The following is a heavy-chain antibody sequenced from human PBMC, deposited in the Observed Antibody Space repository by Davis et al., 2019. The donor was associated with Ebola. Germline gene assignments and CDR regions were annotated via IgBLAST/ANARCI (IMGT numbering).Heavy chain of an antibody. CDR1: GGSITGYH. CDR2: IHYSGNT. CDR3: ARDLYDSSGYMIYFDF. D-gene: IGHD3-22*01. J-gene: IGHJ4*02. V-gene: IGHV4-59*08. Sequence: SETLSLTCTVSGGSITGYHWSWIRQPPGKGLEWIGYIHYSGNTNYNPSLKSRVTISLDTSKNQFSLNLSSVTAADTAVYYCARDLYDSSGYMIYFDFWGQGTLVTVSS.